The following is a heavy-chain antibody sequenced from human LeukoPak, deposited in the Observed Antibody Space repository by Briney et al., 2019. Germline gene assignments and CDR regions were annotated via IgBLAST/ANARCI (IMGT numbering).Heavy chain of an antibody. Sequence: PSETLSLTCAVYGGSFSGYYWSWIRQPPGKGLEWIGEINHSGSTNYNPSLKSRVTISVDTSKNQFSLKLSSVTAADTAVYCCARTSSTVTHYFDYWGQGTLVTVSS. CDR1: GGSFSGYY. V-gene: IGHV4-34*01. CDR3: ARTSSTVTHYFDY. CDR2: INHSGST. J-gene: IGHJ4*02. D-gene: IGHD4-17*01.